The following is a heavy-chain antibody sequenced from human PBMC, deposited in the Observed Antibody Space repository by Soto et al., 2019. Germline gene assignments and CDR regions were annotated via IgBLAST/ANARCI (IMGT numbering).Heavy chain of an antibody. J-gene: IGHJ4*02. V-gene: IGHV4-59*01. CDR2: IYYSGST. CDR1: GGSIRSYY. Sequence: SETLSLTCTVSGGSIRSYYWSWIRQPPGKRLEWIGYIYYSGSTNYKPYNKSRITITVDTSKNQFSLKLSSVTAEDTAVYYCACLGMDYYDSSGYYYSPCYFDYWGQGTLVTVSS. CDR3: ACLGMDYYDSSGYYYSPCYFDY. D-gene: IGHD3-22*01.